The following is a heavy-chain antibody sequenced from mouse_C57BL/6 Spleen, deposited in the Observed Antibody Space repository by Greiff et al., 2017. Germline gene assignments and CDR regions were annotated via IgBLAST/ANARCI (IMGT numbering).Heavy chain of an antibody. CDR3: GLLRSPYWYFDV. J-gene: IGHJ1*03. CDR2: IHPNSGST. D-gene: IGHD1-1*01. CDR1: GYTFTSYW. Sequence: VKLQQPGAELVKPGASVKLSCKASGYTFTSYWMHWVKQRPGQGLEWIGMIHPNSGSTNYNEKFKSKATLTVDKSSSTAYMQLSSLTSEDSAVYYCGLLRSPYWYFDVWGTGTTVTVSS. V-gene: IGHV1-64*01.